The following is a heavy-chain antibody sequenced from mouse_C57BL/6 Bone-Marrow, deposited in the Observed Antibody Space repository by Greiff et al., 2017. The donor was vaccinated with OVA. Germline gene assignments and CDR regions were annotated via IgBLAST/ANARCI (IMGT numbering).Heavy chain of an antibody. CDR3: ARIAGNYGYDSWFAY. CDR2: IWWDDDK. J-gene: IGHJ3*01. CDR1: GFSLSTFGMG. V-gene: IGHV8-8*01. D-gene: IGHD2-2*01. Sequence: VKLVESGPGILQPSQTLSLTCSFSGFSLSTFGMGVGWIRQPSGKGLEWLAHIWWDDDKYYNPALKSRLTISKDTSKNQVFLKIANVDTADTATYYCARIAGNYGYDSWFAYWGQGTLVTVSA.